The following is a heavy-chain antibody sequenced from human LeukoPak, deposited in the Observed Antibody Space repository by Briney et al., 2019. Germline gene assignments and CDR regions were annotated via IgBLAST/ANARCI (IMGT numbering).Heavy chain of an antibody. J-gene: IGHJ1*01. CDR2: INPGDSDT. CDR1: GYSFTSYW. D-gene: IGHD6-13*01. V-gene: IGHV5-51*01. CDR3: ATVPRIPAVGNTEYFRH. Sequence: GEPLKISCKGSGYSFTSYWIGWVRQMPGKGLEWMGIINPGDSDTRYSPSFQGQVTISVDKSISTAYLQWSSLKASDTAIYFCATVPRIPAVGNTEYFRHWGQGTLVTVSS.